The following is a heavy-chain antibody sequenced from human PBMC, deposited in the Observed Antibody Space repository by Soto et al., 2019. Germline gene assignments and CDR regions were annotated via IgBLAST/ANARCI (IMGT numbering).Heavy chain of an antibody. CDR2: ISGGSSTI. CDR1: GFTFSNYN. CDR3: ARDCGKGYGMDV. Sequence: PGGSLRLSCAASGFTFSNYNMNWVRQAPGKGLEWLSYISGGSSTIYYADSVKGRFTISRDNAKNSLYLLMNSLRDEDTAVYYCARDCGKGYGMDVWGQGTKVTVYS. J-gene: IGHJ6*02. V-gene: IGHV3-48*02.